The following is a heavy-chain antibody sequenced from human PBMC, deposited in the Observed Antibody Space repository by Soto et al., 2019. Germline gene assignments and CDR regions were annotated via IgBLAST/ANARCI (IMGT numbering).Heavy chain of an antibody. Sequence: QVQLQKWGAGLLKPSETLSLTCAAYGGSLGGYYWTWIRQPPGPGRGWFGEINHRGSTNYNPSLTSRVTISVDTSKNQFSLKLTSVTAADTAVYYCARDKITGLFDYWGQGTLVTVSS. CDR2: INHRGST. CDR1: GGSLGGYY. J-gene: IGHJ4*02. V-gene: IGHV4-34*01. CDR3: ARDKITGLFDY. D-gene: IGHD2-8*02.